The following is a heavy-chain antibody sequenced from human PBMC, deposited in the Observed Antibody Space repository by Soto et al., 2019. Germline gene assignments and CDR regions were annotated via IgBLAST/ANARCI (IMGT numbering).Heavy chain of an antibody. CDR3: AKVTKRAAAGRYEYYKYGMDV. CDR2: ISGSGGSS. CDR1: GFAFSTYA. J-gene: IGHJ6*02. V-gene: IGHV3-23*01. D-gene: IGHD6-13*01. Sequence: LRLSCAASGFAFSTYAMTWVRQAPGKGLEWVSVISGSGGSSYYAASVKGRFTISRDNSKNTLFLQMNGLRAEDTAVYYCAKVTKRAAAGRYEYYKYGMDVWGQGTTVTVSS.